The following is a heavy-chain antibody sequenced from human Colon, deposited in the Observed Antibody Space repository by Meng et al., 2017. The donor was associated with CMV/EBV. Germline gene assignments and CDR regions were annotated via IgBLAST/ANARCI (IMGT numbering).Heavy chain of an antibody. V-gene: IGHV3-30*02. CDR3: AKKATTVSRGNWFDS. D-gene: IGHD4-17*01. J-gene: IGHJ5*01. CDR1: GFTFSSYG. CDR2: IQYDGNTK. Sequence: GESLKISCAASGFTFSSYGMVWVRQAPGKGLEWVAFIQYDGNTKHYADSMKGRFTISRDNFNNTLHLQMNNLRAEDTAVYYCAKKATTVSRGNWFDSWGQGTLVTVSS.